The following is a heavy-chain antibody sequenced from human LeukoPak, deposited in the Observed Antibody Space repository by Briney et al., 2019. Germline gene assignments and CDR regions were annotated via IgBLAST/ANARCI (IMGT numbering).Heavy chain of an antibody. CDR3: ARAVPAHANYYYYYMDV. J-gene: IGHJ6*03. D-gene: IGHD2-2*01. CDR1: GGSISNYY. Sequence: PSETLSLTCTVSGGSISNYYWSWIRQPAGKGLEWIGRIYTSGSTNYNPSLKSRVTMSVDTSKNQFSLKLSSVTAADTAVYYCARAVPAHANYYYYYMDVWGKGTTVTVSS. CDR2: IYTSGST. V-gene: IGHV4-4*07.